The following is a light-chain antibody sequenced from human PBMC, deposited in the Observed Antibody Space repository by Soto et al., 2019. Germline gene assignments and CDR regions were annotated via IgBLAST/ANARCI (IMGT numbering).Light chain of an antibody. Sequence: PGTRALSLGENARLSYKASQTVRNNYLAXYXXKXGXXXGXXXYDASSRATGIPDRFSGGGSGTDFTLTISILEPEDFAVYYCQQFSRYPLTFGGGKKVDIK. V-gene: IGKV3-20*01. CDR3: QQFSRYPLT. J-gene: IGKJ4*01. CDR1: QTVRNNY. CDR2: DAS.